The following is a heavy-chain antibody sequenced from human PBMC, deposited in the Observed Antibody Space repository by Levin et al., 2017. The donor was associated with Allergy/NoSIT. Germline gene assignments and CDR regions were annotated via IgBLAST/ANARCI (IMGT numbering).Heavy chain of an antibody. J-gene: IGHJ2*01. D-gene: IGHD1/OR15-1a*01. Sequence: PGGSLRLSCAASGFSFSSESMNWVRQAPGKGLEWVSSMSRRGSFIYYADSVKGRFTISRENAKNSVYLQMNSLRDEDTAVYYCARGTATTSKYFDLWGRGTLVIVSS. CDR1: GFSFSSES. CDR3: ARGTATTSKYFDL. CDR2: MSRRGSFI. V-gene: IGHV3-21*06.